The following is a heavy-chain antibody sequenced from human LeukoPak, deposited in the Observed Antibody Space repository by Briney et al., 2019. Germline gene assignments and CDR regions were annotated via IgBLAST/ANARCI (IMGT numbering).Heavy chain of an antibody. CDR3: ARGIVGATTDYYYGMDV. J-gene: IGHJ6*02. D-gene: IGHD1-26*01. CDR1: GFTFSSYW. Sequence: GGSLRLSCAASGFTFSSYWMHWVRQAPGKGLEWVSRINSDGSSTSYADSVKGRFIISRDNAKNTLYLQMNSLRAEDTAVYYCARGIVGATTDYYYGMDVWGQGTTVTVSS. CDR2: INSDGSST. V-gene: IGHV3-74*01.